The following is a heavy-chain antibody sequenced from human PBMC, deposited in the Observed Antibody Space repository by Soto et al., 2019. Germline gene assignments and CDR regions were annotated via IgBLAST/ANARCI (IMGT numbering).Heavy chain of an antibody. CDR2: ISGSGDNT. CDR3: AKLPVVLALGFDY. Sequence: EVHLLDSGGGLVQPGGSLRLSCAASGFTFSNYVMGWVRQAPGKGLEWVSYISGSGDNTYYADSVKGLFTISRHNSKNTLFLQMNSLRAEDTAVYYCAKLPVVLALGFDYWGQGTLVTVSS. V-gene: IGHV3-23*01. CDR1: GFTFSNYV. D-gene: IGHD2-15*01. J-gene: IGHJ4*02.